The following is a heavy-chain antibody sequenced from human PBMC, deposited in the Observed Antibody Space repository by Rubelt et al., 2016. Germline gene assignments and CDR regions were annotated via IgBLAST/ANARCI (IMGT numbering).Heavy chain of an antibody. V-gene: IGHV3-30*02. CDR1: GFSFSTYD. D-gene: IGHD6-19*01. CDR2: IRSDGKNK. CDR3: ARASLAGNVHFDD. Sequence: QVQLVESGGGVVQPGGSLRVSCAASGFSFSTYDMVWVRQAPGKGLEWVGLIRSDGKNKYYADSVRGRFTISRDNSKNTGYLQMNSLRAEDTAVDFCARASLAGNVHFDDLGQGTLVTVSS. J-gene: IGHJ4*02.